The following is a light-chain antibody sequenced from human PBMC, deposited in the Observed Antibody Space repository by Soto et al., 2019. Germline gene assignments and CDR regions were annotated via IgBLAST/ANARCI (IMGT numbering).Light chain of an antibody. J-gene: IGKJ1*01. Sequence: DIKMTQSPSTLSASVGDRVTITCRASQSIDSRLAWYQQRPGKAPDLLIYDASTLQSGVPSRFSGSGSGTEFTLTISSLQPDDFATYSCQQYYTYSRTFGQGTKVDI. CDR2: DAS. CDR1: QSIDSR. V-gene: IGKV1-5*01. CDR3: QQYYTYSRT.